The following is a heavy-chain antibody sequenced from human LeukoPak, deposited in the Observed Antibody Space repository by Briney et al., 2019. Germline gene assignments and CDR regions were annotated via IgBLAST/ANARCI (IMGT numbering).Heavy chain of an antibody. CDR2: IWYDGSNK. CDR3: ARDFAHCSSTSCPFDY. J-gene: IGHJ4*02. Sequence: GGSLRLSCAASGFTFSSYGMHWVRQAPGKGLEWVAVIWYDGSNKYYADSVMGRLTISRDNSKNTLYLQMNSLRAEDTAVYYCARDFAHCSSTSCPFDYWGQGTLVTVSS. CDR1: GFTFSSYG. D-gene: IGHD2-2*01. V-gene: IGHV3-33*01.